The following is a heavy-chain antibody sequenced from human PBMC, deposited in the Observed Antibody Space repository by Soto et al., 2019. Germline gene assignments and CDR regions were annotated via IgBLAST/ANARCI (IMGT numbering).Heavy chain of an antibody. CDR2: VYNSGST. D-gene: IGHD6-13*01. CDR3: ARERREAVAGYTLDN. CDR1: GGSISSNY. V-gene: IGHV4-59*01. Sequence: PSETLSLTCTVSGGSISSNYWTWIRQPPGKGLEWIGYVYNSGSTNYNPSLKSRVTISEDTSKSQFSLKVNSMTAADTAVYYCARERREAVAGYTLDNWGQGILVTVSS. J-gene: IGHJ4*02.